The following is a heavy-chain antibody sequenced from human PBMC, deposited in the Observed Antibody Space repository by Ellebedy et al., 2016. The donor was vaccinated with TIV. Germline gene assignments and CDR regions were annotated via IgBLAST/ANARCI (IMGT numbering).Heavy chain of an antibody. D-gene: IGHD2-21*01. J-gene: IGHJ5*02. CDR1: GFTFSSYA. V-gene: IGHV3-21*01. CDR2: ISSSSSYI. Sequence: GGSLRLXXAASGFTFSSYAMSWVRQAPGKGLEWVSSISSSSSYIYYADSVKGRFTISRDNAKNSLYLQMNNLRAEDTAVYYCVRPVRFPDSWGQGTLVTVSS. CDR3: VRPVRFPDS.